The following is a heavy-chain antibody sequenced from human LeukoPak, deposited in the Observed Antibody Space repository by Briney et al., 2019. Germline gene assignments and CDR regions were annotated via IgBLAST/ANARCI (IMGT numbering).Heavy chain of an antibody. CDR1: GFTFSSYE. CDR2: ISSSGSTI. V-gene: IGHV3-48*03. CDR3: ARARWLQILGAFDI. Sequence: PGGSLRLSCAASGFTFSSYEMNWVRQAPGKGLEWVSCISSSGSTIYYADSVKGRFTISRDNAKNSLYLQMNSLRAEDTAVYYCARARWLQILGAFDIWGQGTMVTVSS. D-gene: IGHD5-24*01. J-gene: IGHJ3*02.